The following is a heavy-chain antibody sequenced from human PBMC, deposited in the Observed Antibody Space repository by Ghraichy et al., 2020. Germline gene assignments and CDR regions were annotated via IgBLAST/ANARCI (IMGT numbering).Heavy chain of an antibody. J-gene: IGHJ4*02. Sequence: SQTLSLTCTVSGGSISSYYWSWIRQPPGKGLEWIGYIYYSGSTNYNPSLKSRVTISVDTSKNQFSLKLSSVTAADTAVYYCARAGYSSGWYAGYWDQGTLVTVSS. V-gene: IGHV4-59*08. CDR2: IYYSGST. D-gene: IGHD6-19*01. CDR3: ARAGYSSGWYAGY. CDR1: GGSISSYY.